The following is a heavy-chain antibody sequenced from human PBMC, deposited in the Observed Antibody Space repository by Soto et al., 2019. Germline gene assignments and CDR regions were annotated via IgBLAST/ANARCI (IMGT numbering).Heavy chain of an antibody. J-gene: IGHJ6*03. CDR3: ASGYYYYMDV. Sequence: PSETLSLTCTVSGGSISSSSYYWGCIRQPPGKGLEWIGSIYYSGSTYYNPSLKSRVTISVDTSKNQFSLKLSSVTAADTAVYYCASGYYYYMDVWGKGTTVTVSS. CDR2: IYYSGST. V-gene: IGHV4-39*01. CDR1: GGSISSSSYY.